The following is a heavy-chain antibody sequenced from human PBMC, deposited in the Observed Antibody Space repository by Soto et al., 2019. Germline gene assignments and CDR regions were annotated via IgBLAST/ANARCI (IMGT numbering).Heavy chain of an antibody. J-gene: IGHJ4*02. Sequence: PGVSLRLPCAASGFTFSSYAMSWVRQALGQGLEWVSAISGSGGTTDYADSVKGRFTISRDNSKNTRYLQMNRLRAEDTAVYYCAKDFSIVGAMLFDYWGQGTLVTVSS. D-gene: IGHD1-26*01. V-gene: IGHV3-23*01. CDR3: AKDFSIVGAMLFDY. CDR2: ISGSGGTT. CDR1: GFTFSSYA.